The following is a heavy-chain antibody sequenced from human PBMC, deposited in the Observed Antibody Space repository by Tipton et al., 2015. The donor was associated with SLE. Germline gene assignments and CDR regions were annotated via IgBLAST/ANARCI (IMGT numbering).Heavy chain of an antibody. Sequence: SLRLSCAASGFSLSTYWMSWVRQAPGKGLEWVANIKQDGSEKYYVDSLKGRFTISRDNAKNSLYLQMNSLRAEDTAVYYCSRDYGGNSPRFQHWGQGTLVTVSS. D-gene: IGHD4-23*01. CDR1: GFSLSTYW. J-gene: IGHJ1*01. V-gene: IGHV3-7*01. CDR3: SRDYGGNSPRFQH. CDR2: IKQDGSEK.